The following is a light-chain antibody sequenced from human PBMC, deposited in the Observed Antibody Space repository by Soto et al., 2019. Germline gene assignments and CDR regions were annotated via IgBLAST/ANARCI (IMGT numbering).Light chain of an antibody. CDR2: DAS. CDR3: QQRSNWPRGLT. CDR1: QSVSSY. V-gene: IGKV3-11*01. Sequence: EIVLTQSPATLSLSPGERATLSCRASQSVSSYLAWYQQKPGQAPRLLIYDASNRATGIPARVSGSGSGTDFTLPISIREPEDFSVYYCQQRSNWPRGLTFGGGTKVEIK. J-gene: IGKJ4*01.